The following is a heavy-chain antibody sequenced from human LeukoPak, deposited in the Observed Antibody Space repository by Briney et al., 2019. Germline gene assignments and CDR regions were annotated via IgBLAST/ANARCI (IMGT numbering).Heavy chain of an antibody. D-gene: IGHD2-2*01. CDR3: AKEVYQLLISLSWFDP. V-gene: IGHV3-23*01. CDR2: ISGSGGST. Sequence: GGSLRLSCAASGFTFSSYAMSWVRQAPGKGLEWVSAISGSGGSTYYADSVKGRFTISRDNSKNTLYLQMNSPRAEDTAVYYCAKEVYQLLISLSWFDPWGQGTLVTVSS. CDR1: GFTFSSYA. J-gene: IGHJ5*02.